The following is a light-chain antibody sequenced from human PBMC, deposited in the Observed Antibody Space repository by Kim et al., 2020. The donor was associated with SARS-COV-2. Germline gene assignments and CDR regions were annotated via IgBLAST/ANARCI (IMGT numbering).Light chain of an antibody. Sequence: GQRVTISCSGSSSNIGSNYVDWNQQLPGTAPKLLIYRNNQRPSGVPDRFSGSKSGTSASLAISGLRSEDEADYYCAAWDDSLSGRVFGGGTQLTVL. CDR1: SSNIGSNY. V-gene: IGLV1-47*01. J-gene: IGLJ3*02. CDR3: AAWDDSLSGRV. CDR2: RNN.